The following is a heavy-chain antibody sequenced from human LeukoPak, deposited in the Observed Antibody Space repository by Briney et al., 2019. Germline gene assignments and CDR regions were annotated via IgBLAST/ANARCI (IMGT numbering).Heavy chain of an antibody. Sequence: GGSLRLSCAASGFTFSSYGTHWVRQAPGKGLEWVAVIWYDGSNKHYADSVKGRFTISRDNSKNTLYLQMNSLRAEDTAAYYCAKDLSSSLYYFDYWGQGTLVTVSS. V-gene: IGHV3-33*06. CDR2: IWYDGSNK. J-gene: IGHJ4*02. D-gene: IGHD6-6*01. CDR3: AKDLSSSLYYFDY. CDR1: GFTFSSYG.